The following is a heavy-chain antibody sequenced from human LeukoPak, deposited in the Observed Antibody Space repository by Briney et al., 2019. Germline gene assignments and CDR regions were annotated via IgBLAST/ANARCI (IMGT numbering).Heavy chain of an antibody. D-gene: IGHD5-18*01. CDR1: GGSFSGYY. CDR2: INHSGST. J-gene: IGHJ6*03. CDR3: ARRCSYDLWAHRYYYMDV. V-gene: IGHV4-34*01. Sequence: SETLSLTCAVYGGSFSGYYWSWIRQPPGKGLEWIGEINHSGSTNYNPSLKSRVTISVDTSKNQFSLKLSSVTAADTAVYYCARRCSYDLWAHRYYYMDVWGKGTTVTVSS.